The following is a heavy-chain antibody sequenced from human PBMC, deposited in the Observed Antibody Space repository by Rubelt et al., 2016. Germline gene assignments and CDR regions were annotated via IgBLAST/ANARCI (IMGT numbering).Heavy chain of an antibody. V-gene: IGHV3-21*01. J-gene: IGHJ4*02. CDR1: GFTFDSHS. CDR3: ARGLVGATVDY. Sequence: GGSLRLSCVASGFTFDSHSMHWVRQAPGKGLEWVSSISSSSTYMFYSESVKGRFTISRDNAKTSLYLEMNSLRVEDTAVYYCARGLVGATVDYWGQGTQVTVSS. D-gene: IGHD1-26*01. CDR2: ISSSSTYM.